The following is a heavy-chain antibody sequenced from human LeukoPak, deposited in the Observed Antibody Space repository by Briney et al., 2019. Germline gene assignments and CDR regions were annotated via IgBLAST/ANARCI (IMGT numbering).Heavy chain of an antibody. CDR2: ISSSSSYI. D-gene: IGHD2-21*02. V-gene: IGHV3-21*01. Sequence: GGSLRLSCAASGFTFSSYSMNWVRQAPGKGLEWVSSISSSSSYIYYADSVKGRFTISRDNAKNSLYLQMNSLRAEDTAVYYCAKDTTMVTNFDYWGQGTLVTVSS. CDR3: AKDTTMVTNFDY. CDR1: GFTFSSYS. J-gene: IGHJ4*02.